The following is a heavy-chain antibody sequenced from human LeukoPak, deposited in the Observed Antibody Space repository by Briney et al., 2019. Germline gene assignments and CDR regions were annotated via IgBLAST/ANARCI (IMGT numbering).Heavy chain of an antibody. CDR2: INLKSGYT. V-gene: IGHV1-8*03. D-gene: IGHD6-19*01. Sequence: ASVTVSCTASGYTFTIYYMNWVRQASGQGLEWMGWINLKSGYTGYAQKVQGRVTITRDTSISTAYMELSSLRSEDTAVYYCARVAGSIDYWGQGTLVTVSS. CDR3: ARVAGSIDY. CDR1: GYTFTIYY. J-gene: IGHJ4*02.